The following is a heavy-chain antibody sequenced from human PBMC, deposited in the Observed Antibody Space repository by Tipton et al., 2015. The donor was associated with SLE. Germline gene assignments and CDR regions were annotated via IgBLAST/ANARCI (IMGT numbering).Heavy chain of an antibody. Sequence: SLRLSCAASGFTFSNAWMSWVRQAPGKGLEWVGRIRSKTDGGTTDYAAPAKGRFIISRDDAKNTPYLQMNSLITEYTAVYFCTTPGYDSWSTSCWGQGTLVIVSS. CDR1: GFTFSNAW. V-gene: IGHV3-15*01. CDR2: IRSKTDGGTT. CDR3: TTPGYDSWSTSC. J-gene: IGHJ4*02. D-gene: IGHD3-3*01.